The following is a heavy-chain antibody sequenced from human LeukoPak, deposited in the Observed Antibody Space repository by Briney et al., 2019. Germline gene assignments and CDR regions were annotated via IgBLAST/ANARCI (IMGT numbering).Heavy chain of an antibody. CDR2: IRKDGSEK. D-gene: IGHD6-13*01. CDR1: GFTFSDYW. V-gene: IGHV3-7*01. CDR3: ARDGTAAGLYFDL. Sequence: PGGSLRLSCEVSGFTFSDYWMYWVRQALGKGAEWVASIRKDGSEKTYVDAVRGRFTISRDNTKNSLSLQLNGLRAEDTAVYYCARDGTAAGLYFDLWSQGTLVTVSS. J-gene: IGHJ4*01.